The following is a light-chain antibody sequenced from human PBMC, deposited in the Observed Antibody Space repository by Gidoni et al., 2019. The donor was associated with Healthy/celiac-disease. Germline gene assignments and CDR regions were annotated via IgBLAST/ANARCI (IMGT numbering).Light chain of an antibody. Sequence: EIVMTQSPATLSVSPGERATLSCRASQSVSSNLAWYQQQPGQAPRLLIYGASTRATGIPARFSGSGSGTEFTLTISSLQSEDFAVYYCQQYNNWPPMTFGHGTKVEIK. V-gene: IGKV3-15*01. CDR2: GAS. J-gene: IGKJ1*01. CDR3: QQYNNWPPMT. CDR1: QSVSSN.